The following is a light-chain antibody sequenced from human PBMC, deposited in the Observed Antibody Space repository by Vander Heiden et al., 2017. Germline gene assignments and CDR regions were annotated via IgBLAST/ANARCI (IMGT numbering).Light chain of an antibody. J-gene: IGLJ1*01. CDR3: SSYTTSSTFV. V-gene: IGLV2-14*03. CDR2: DVT. CDR1: ISDVGAYNS. Sequence: QSALTPPPSVSGSPGQSITIPCTGTISDVGAYNSVSWYQQHPGKAPKLMIYDVTNRPSGVSNRFSGSKSGNTASLTISGLQPEDEADYYCSSYTTSSTFVFGSGTEVTVL.